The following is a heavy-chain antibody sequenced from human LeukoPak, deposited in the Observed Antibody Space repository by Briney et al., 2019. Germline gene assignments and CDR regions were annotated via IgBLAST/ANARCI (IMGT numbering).Heavy chain of an antibody. CDR3: ARDWGSRWLPGY. D-gene: IGHD5-24*01. Sequence: GASVKVSCKASGYTFTRYAMHWVRQAPGQRLEWMGWINSDNGNTEYSQKFQGRVTMTRDTSTSTVYMELSSLRSEDTAVYYCARDWGSRWLPGYWGQGTLVTVSS. J-gene: IGHJ4*02. CDR2: INSDNGNT. CDR1: GYTFTRYA. V-gene: IGHV1-3*01.